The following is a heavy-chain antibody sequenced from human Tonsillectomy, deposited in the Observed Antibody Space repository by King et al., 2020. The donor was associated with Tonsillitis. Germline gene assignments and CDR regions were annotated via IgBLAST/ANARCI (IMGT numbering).Heavy chain of an antibody. CDR2: IHYDGTKE. CDR3: AKISPVQIPYDY. D-gene: IGHD1-14*01. Sequence: HVQLVESGGGVVQPGGSLRLSCVVSGFTFNTFDFHWVRQTPDKGLEWVAFIHYDGTKEAYADSVKGRFTVSRDNSKNTMFLQMNNLRIDDTAVYFCAKISPVQIPYDYWGQGTLVTVSS. V-gene: IGHV3-30*02. CDR1: GFTFNTFD. J-gene: IGHJ4*02.